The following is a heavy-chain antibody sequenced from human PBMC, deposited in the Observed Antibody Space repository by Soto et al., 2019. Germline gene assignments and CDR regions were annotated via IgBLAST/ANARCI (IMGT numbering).Heavy chain of an antibody. CDR2: INPDAGAT. CDR1: AYSFTTYH. CDR3: ARGDIVLVPASEGNWFDP. Sequence: QVQLVQSGAEVKKPGASVTLSCKASAYSFTTYHIHWVRQAPGQGLEWMGLINPDAGATNYAQRFQGRLRLTRDTSTSTVYMELRSLRFDDTVVYYCARGDIVLVPASEGNWFDPWGQGTLVTVSS. V-gene: IGHV1-46*01. J-gene: IGHJ5*02. D-gene: IGHD2-2*01.